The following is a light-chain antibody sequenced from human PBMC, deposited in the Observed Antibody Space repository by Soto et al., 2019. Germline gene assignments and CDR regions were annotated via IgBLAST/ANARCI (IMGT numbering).Light chain of an antibody. J-gene: IGLJ1*01. CDR2: EVS. Sequence: QSALTQPASVSGSPGQSITISCTGTSSDVGGYNYDSWYQQHPGKAPKLMIYEVSNRPSGVSNRFSGSKSGNTASLTISGLQAEDEADYYCSSYTSSSTLYVFGTGTKVTVL. CDR1: SSDVGGYNY. CDR3: SSYTSSSTLYV. V-gene: IGLV2-14*01.